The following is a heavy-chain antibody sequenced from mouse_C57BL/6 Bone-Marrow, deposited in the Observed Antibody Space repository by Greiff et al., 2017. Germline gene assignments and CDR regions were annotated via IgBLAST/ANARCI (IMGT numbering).Heavy chain of an antibody. CDR3: ARRLTSYYFDY. V-gene: IGHV1-64*01. D-gene: IGHD1-3*01. Sequence: VKLQQPGAELVKPGASVKLSCKASGYTFTSYWMHWVKQRPGQGLEWIGMIHPNSGSTNYNEKFKSKATLTVDKSSSTAYMQLSSLTSEDSAVYYCARRLTSYYFDYWGQGTTLTVSS. CDR2: IHPNSGST. CDR1: GYTFTSYW. J-gene: IGHJ2*01.